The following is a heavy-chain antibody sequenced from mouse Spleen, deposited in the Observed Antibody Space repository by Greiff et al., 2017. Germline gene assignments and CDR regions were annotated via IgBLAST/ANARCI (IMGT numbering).Heavy chain of an antibody. D-gene: IGHD2-14*01. J-gene: IGHJ3*01. CDR2: INPSTGYT. CDR1: GYTFTSYW. V-gene: IGHV1-7*01. CDR3: ARSGYRYIWFAY. Sequence: VQLQQSGAELAKPGASVKMSCKASGYTFTSYWMHWVKQRPGQGLEWIGYINPSTGYTEYNQKFKDKATLTADKSSSTAYMQLSSLTSEDSAVYYCARSGYRYIWFAYWGRGTLVTVSA.